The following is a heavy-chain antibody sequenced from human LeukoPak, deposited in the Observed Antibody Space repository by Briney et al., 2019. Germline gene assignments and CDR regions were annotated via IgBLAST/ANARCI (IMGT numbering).Heavy chain of an antibody. D-gene: IGHD3-3*01. V-gene: IGHV3-33*01. CDR2: VRFDGSDK. CDR1: GFSFSHYG. J-gene: IGHJ4*02. Sequence: GGALLLSCVASGFSFSHYGMHWVRPAPGKGLEWVAGVRFDGSDKYHEDSVKGRFTISRDTSKNTVYLQMDSLRDDDTAVYYCARDLYDYYLDYWGQGTLVTVSS. CDR3: ARDLYDYYLDY.